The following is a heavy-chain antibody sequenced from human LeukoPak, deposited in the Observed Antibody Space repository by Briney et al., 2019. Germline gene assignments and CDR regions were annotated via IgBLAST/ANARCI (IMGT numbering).Heavy chain of an antibody. Sequence: GGSLRLSCAASGFTFSSYWMSWVRQAPGKGPEWVANIKQDGSEKYYADSVKGRFTISRDNAKNSLYLQMNSLRAEDTAVYYCATLIHSSGYYYYDYWGQGTLVTVS. V-gene: IGHV3-7*01. J-gene: IGHJ4*02. CDR2: IKQDGSEK. CDR1: GFTFSSYW. CDR3: ATLIHSSGYYYYDY. D-gene: IGHD3-22*01.